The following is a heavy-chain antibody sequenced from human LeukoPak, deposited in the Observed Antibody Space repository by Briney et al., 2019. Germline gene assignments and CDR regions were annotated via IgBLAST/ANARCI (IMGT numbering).Heavy chain of an antibody. Sequence: GGSLRLSCAVSGFTFTSHSMNWVRQAPGKGLEWVSSISSSNDYIYYADSVKGRFTISIDNAKNSLYLQMNSLRAEDTAVYYCVRDLVPAGYWGQGTLVTVSS. CDR1: GFTFTSHS. CDR3: VRDLVPAGY. V-gene: IGHV3-21*01. CDR2: ISSSNDYI. J-gene: IGHJ4*02. D-gene: IGHD2-2*01.